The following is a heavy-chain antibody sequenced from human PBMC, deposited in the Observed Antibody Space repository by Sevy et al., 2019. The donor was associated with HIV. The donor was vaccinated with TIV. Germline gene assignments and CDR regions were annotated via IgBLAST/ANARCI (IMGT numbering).Heavy chain of an antibody. CDR3: ETGAHLPFDAFHV. CDR2: IYPGNSDT. J-gene: IGHJ3*01. CDR1: GYRIFNNW. V-gene: IGHV5-51*01. D-gene: IGHD1-1*01. Sequence: GESLKISCQGSGYRIFNNWVAWVRQMPGKGLEWIGMIYPGNSDTRYSPPFQGQVTISADNSIGTAYLQWSSLRASDTAILFFETGAHLPFDAFHVWGQGTKVTVSS.